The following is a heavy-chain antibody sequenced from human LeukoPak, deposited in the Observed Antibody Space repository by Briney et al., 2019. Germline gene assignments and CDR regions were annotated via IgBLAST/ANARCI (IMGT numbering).Heavy chain of an antibody. CDR3: ARASLRARGVPEFDY. V-gene: IGHV4-59*01. CDR1: GGSISSYY. J-gene: IGHJ4*02. D-gene: IGHD3-10*01. CDR2: IYYSGST. Sequence: SETLSLTCTVSGGSISSYYWSWIRQPPGKGLEWIGYIYYSGSTNYNPSLKSRVTVSVDTSKNQFSLKLSSVTAADTAVYYCARASLRARGVPEFDYWGQGTLVTVSS.